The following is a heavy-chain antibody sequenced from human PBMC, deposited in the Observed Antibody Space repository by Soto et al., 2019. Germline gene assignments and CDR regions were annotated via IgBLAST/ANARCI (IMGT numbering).Heavy chain of an antibody. CDR1: GGSFSGYY. CDR2: INHSGST. Sequence: ETLSLTCAVYGGSFSGYYWSWIRQPPGKGLEWIGEINHSGSTNYNPSLKSRVTISVDTSKNQFSLKLSSVTAADTAVYYCARLPRYYYGSGSWRNWFDPWGQGTLVTVSS. J-gene: IGHJ5*02. CDR3: ARLPRYYYGSGSWRNWFDP. V-gene: IGHV4-34*01. D-gene: IGHD3-10*01.